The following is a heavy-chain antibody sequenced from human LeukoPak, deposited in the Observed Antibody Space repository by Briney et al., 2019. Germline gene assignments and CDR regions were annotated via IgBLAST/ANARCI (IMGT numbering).Heavy chain of an antibody. CDR1: GGSISSYY. CDR3: ARDRRYYGSGSYSRHTYYFDY. V-gene: IGHV4-59*01. D-gene: IGHD3-10*01. CDR2: IYYSGST. J-gene: IGHJ4*02. Sequence: SSETLSLTCTVSGGSISSYYWSWIRQPPGKGLEWIGYIYYSGSTNYNPSLKSRVTISVDTSKNQFSLKLSSVTAADTAVYYCARDRRYYGSGSYSRHTYYFDYWGQGTLVTVSS.